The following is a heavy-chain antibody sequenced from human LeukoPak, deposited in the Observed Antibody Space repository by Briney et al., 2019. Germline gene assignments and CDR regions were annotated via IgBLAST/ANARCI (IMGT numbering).Heavy chain of an antibody. V-gene: IGHV4-61*05. D-gene: IGHD1-1*01. Sequence: PSETLSLTCTVSGGSISSSSYYWGWIRQPPGKGLEWIGYIYYSGSTNYNPSLKSRVTISVDTSKNQFSLKLSSVTAADTAVYYCARGGTGTTGYYYYYMDVWGKGTTVTVSS. CDR2: IYYSGST. J-gene: IGHJ6*03. CDR1: GGSISSSSYY. CDR3: ARGGTGTTGYYYYYMDV.